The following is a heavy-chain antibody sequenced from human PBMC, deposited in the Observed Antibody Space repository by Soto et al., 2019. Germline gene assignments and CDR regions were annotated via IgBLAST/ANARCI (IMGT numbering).Heavy chain of an antibody. CDR2: IYYSGST. V-gene: IGHV4-39*01. J-gene: IGHJ4*02. CDR1: GGSISSRSYY. Sequence: PSEILSLTCTVSGGSISSRSYYWGWIRQPPGKGLEWIGSIYYSGSTYYNPSLKSRVTISVDTSKNQFSLKLSSVTAADTAVYYCARLSTSCCIDYWGQGTLVTVSS. CDR3: ARLSTSCCIDY. D-gene: IGHD2-2*01.